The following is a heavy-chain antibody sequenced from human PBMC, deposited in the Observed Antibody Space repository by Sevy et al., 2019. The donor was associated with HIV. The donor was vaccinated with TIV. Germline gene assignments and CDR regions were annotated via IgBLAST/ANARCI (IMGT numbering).Heavy chain of an antibody. J-gene: IGHJ4*02. V-gene: IGHV3-30*18. D-gene: IGHD2-15*01. CDR2: ISYDGSNK. Sequence: GGSLRLSFAASGFTFSSYGMLWVRQAPGKGLEWVAVISYDGSNKYYADSVKGRFTISRDNSKNTLYLQMNSLRAEDTAVYYCAKDSRYCSGGSCYYLDYWGQGTLVTVSS. CDR3: AKDSRYCSGGSCYYLDY. CDR1: GFTFSSYG.